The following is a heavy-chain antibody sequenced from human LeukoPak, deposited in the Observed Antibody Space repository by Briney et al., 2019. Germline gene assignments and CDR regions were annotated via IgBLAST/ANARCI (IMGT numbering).Heavy chain of an antibody. Sequence: ASVKVSYKASGGTFSSYAISWVRQAPGQGLEWMGGIIPIFGTANYAQKFQGRVTITTDESTSTAYMELSSLRSEDTAVYYCARERITMVRGVNNYNWFDPWGQGTLVTVSS. D-gene: IGHD3-10*01. V-gene: IGHV1-69*05. J-gene: IGHJ5*02. CDR1: GGTFSSYA. CDR2: IIPIFGTA. CDR3: ARERITMVRGVNNYNWFDP.